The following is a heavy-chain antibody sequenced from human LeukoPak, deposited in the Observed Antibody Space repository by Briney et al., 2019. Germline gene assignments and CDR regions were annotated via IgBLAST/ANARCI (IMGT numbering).Heavy chain of an antibody. Sequence: SDTLSLTCAVYGGSFRGYYWRWIRQPPAKGREWIVEINHSASYNSTPSLKIRVTMSVDKSMNQLSLKPISVTDTDMDVYYCARISATGLAYWGQGTLVTVSS. CDR2: INHSASY. D-gene: IGHD1-1*01. V-gene: IGHV4-34*01. J-gene: IGHJ4*02. CDR3: ARISATGLAY. CDR1: GGSFRGYY.